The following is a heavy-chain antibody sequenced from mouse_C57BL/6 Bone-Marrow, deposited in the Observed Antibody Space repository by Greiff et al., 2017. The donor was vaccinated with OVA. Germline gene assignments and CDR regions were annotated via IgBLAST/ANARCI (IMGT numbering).Heavy chain of an antibody. CDR2: IDPSDSET. D-gene: IGHD3-2*02. Sequence: QVQLQQPGAELVRPGSSVKLSCKASGYTFTSYWMHWVKQRPIQGLEWIGNIDPSDSETHYNQKFKDKATLTVDKSSSTAYMQLSSLTSEDSAVYYCARPYSSVRSFAYWGQGTLVTVSA. V-gene: IGHV1-52*01. CDR3: ARPYSSVRSFAY. CDR1: GYTFTSYW. J-gene: IGHJ3*01.